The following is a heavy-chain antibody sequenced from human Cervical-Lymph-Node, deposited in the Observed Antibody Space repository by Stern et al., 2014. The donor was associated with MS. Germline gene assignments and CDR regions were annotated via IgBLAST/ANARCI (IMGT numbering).Heavy chain of an antibody. D-gene: IGHD3-3*01. CDR3: AKDIFNDFWSAYTTANYDHGMDV. V-gene: IGHV3-9*01. Sequence: EVQLVESGGGLVQPGRSLRLSCAASGFTFDDYAMPWVRLAPGKGLEWVSGLSWNSVTIGYADSVKGLFTISRDNAKNFVYLQMSSLRAEDTALYYCAKDIFNDFWSAYTTANYDHGMDVWGQGTTVAVSS. J-gene: IGHJ6*02. CDR2: LSWNSVTI. CDR1: GFTFDDYA.